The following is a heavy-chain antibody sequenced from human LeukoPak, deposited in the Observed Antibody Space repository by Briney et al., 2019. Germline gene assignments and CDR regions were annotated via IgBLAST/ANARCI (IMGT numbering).Heavy chain of an antibody. J-gene: IGHJ4*02. CDR1: GYTFIAYH. CDR2: LHPSSGAI. CDR3: ARDLPFED. V-gene: IGHV1-2*06. D-gene: IGHD2/OR15-2a*01. Sequence: EASVKVSCKASGYTFIAYHMHWVRQAPGQGLEWMGRLHPSSGAINYAQRFQGRVTLTRDTSINTAYMELSRLTSDDTAVYYCARDLPFEDWGQGTLVTVSS.